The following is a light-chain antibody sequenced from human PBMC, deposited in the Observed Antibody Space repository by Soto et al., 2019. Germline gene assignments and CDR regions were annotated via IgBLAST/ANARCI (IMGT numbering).Light chain of an antibody. J-gene: IGLJ2*01. Sequence: SCTGTSSDVGGYNFVSWYQQHPGKAPKVMIYDVSDRPSGVSDRFSGSKSGNTASLTISGLQAEDEAHYYCTSYTTSSTVVFGGGTKLTVL. V-gene: IGLV2-14*03. CDR1: SSDVGGYNF. CDR2: DVS. CDR3: TSYTTSSTVV.